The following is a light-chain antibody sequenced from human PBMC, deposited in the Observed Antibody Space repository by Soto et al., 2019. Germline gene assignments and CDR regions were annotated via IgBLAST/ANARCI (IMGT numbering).Light chain of an antibody. CDR3: SSYTSSSPYV. Sequence: QSVLTQPASVSGSPGQSITISCTGTSSDVGGYNYVSWYQQHPVKAPKLMIYEVSNRPSGVSNRFSGSKSGNTASLTISGLQAEDEADYYCSSYTSSSPYVFGTGTKLTVL. V-gene: IGLV2-14*01. J-gene: IGLJ1*01. CDR2: EVS. CDR1: SSDVGGYNY.